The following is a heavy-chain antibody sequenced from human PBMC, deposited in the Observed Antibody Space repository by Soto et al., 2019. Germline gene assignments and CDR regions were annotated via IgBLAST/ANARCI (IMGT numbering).Heavy chain of an antibody. V-gene: IGHV3-21*01. J-gene: IGHJ4*02. CDR1: GFTFSSYS. CDR3: ARSTMGSSGYLDY. CDR2: ISSSSSYI. D-gene: IGHD3-22*01. Sequence: GGSLRLSCAASGFTFSSYSMNWVRQAPGKGLEWVSSISSSSSYIYYADSVKGRFTISRDNAKNSLYLQMNSLRAEDTAVYYCARSTMGSSGYLDYWGQGTLVTVSS.